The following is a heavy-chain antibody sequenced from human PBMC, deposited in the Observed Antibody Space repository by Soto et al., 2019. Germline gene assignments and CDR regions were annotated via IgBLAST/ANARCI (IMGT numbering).Heavy chain of an antibody. J-gene: IGHJ4*02. Sequence: NPSETLSLTCTVSGGSISSGGYYWSWIRQHPGKGLESIGYIYSSASTYYNPSLKSRVTISVDTSKNQFSLKLSSVTAADTAVYYCARAELVGATDYWGQGTLVTVSS. CDR1: GGSISSGGYY. V-gene: IGHV4-31*03. D-gene: IGHD1-26*01. CDR2: IYSSAST. CDR3: ARAELVGATDY.